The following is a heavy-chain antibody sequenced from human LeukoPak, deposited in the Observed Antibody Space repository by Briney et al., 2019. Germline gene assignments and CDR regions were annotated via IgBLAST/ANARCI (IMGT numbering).Heavy chain of an antibody. CDR1: GFTFSTYW. Sequence: PGGSLRLSCAASGFTFSTYWMSWVRQAPGKGLEWVSAISGSGGSTYYADSVKGRFTISRDDSKNTLYLQMNSLRAEDTAVYYCAKGKPIVGATSYFDYWGQGTLVTVSS. D-gene: IGHD1-26*01. CDR3: AKGKPIVGATSYFDY. J-gene: IGHJ4*02. CDR2: ISGSGGST. V-gene: IGHV3-23*01.